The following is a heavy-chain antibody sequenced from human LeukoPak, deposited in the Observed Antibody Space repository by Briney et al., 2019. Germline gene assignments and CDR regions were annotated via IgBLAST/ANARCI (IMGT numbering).Heavy chain of an antibody. V-gene: IGHV3-23*01. Sequence: GGSLRLSCAASGFTFSSHAMNWVRQAPGKGLEWVSSISNTGGTTYYADSVKGRFTIYRHSSKDTLYLQMNSLRAEDTAVYYCARGRGEHIVVVTAFAEYFQHWGQGTLVTVSS. D-gene: IGHD2-21*02. CDR2: ISNTGGTT. J-gene: IGHJ1*01. CDR1: GFTFSSHA. CDR3: ARGRGEHIVVVTAFAEYFQH.